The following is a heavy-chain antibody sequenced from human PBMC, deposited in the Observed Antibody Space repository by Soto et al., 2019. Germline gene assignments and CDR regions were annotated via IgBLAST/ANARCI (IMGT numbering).Heavy chain of an antibody. D-gene: IGHD2-8*02. V-gene: IGHV4-4*02. CDR2: IFHDGNT. Sequence: QVHLQESGPGLVKPSETLSLTCAVSGASIGSGGWWSWVRQPPGKGLEWIAEIFHDGNTNYSPSLKCRVTISVDKSQNQFSLNVYSVTAVDTAVYYCARHEGWTGPDQWGQGTLVTVSS. CDR1: GASIGSGGW. J-gene: IGHJ5*02. CDR3: ARHEGWTGPDQ.